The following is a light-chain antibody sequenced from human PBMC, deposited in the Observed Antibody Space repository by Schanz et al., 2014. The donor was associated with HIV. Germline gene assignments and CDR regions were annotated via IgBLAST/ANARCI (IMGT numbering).Light chain of an antibody. Sequence: QSALTQPASVSGSPGQSITISCTGTSSDVGYYKYVSWYQQHPGKAPKVVIYGVFDRPSGISNRFSGSKSGNTASLTISGRQAEDEAEYYCASYTTSHTVVFGTGTKLTVL. CDR3: ASYTTSHTVV. J-gene: IGLJ1*01. CDR1: SSDVGYYKY. CDR2: GVF. V-gene: IGLV2-14*03.